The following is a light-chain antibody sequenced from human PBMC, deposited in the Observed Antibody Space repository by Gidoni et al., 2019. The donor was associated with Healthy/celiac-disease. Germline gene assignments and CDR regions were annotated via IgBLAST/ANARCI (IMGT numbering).Light chain of an antibody. V-gene: IGKV1-5*01. CDR1: QSISSW. J-gene: IGKJ1*01. CDR2: DAS. CDR3: QQYNSWWT. Sequence: DIQMTQSPSTLSASVGDRVTITCRASQSISSWLDWYQQKPGKAPKLLIYDASSLESGVPSRFSGSGSGTEFTLTISSLQPDDFATYYCQQYNSWWTFGQGTKVEIK.